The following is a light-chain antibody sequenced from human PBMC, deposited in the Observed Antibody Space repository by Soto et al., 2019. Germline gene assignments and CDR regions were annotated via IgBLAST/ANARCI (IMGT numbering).Light chain of an antibody. CDR3: QQYNSYSLT. V-gene: IGKV1-5*01. CDR1: QSISSW. Sequence: DIQMTQSPSTLSASVGYRFTITCRASQSISSWLAWYQQKPGKAPKLLIYDASSLESGVPSRFSGSGSGTEFTLTISSLQPDDFATYYCQQYNSYSLTFGQGTTVDIK. J-gene: IGKJ1*01. CDR2: DAS.